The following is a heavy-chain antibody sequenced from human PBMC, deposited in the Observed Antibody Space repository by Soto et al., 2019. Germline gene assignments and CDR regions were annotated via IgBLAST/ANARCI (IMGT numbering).Heavy chain of an antibody. D-gene: IGHD4-17*01. Sequence: QVQLVQSGAEVKQPGASVKVSCKASGYTFTRYAMHWVRQAPGQSLEWMGWINAGNGYTKYSQKFQGRITITRDTSESTVYMELSSLRSEDTAVYYCARDRYGALDYWGQGTLVTVSP. CDR3: ARDRYGALDY. CDR1: GYTFTRYA. J-gene: IGHJ4*02. V-gene: IGHV1-3*01. CDR2: INAGNGYT.